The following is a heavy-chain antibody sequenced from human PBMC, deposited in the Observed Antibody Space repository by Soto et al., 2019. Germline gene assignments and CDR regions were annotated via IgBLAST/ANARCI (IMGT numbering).Heavy chain of an antibody. Sequence: SVKVSCKASGGTFSSYAISWVRQAPGQGLEWMGGIIPIFGTANYAQKFQGRVTITADESTSTAYMELSSLRSEDTAVYYCARDLGQGIAVAGPYNWFDPWGQGTLVTVSS. CDR1: GGTFSSYA. D-gene: IGHD6-19*01. V-gene: IGHV1-69*13. CDR3: ARDLGQGIAVAGPYNWFDP. J-gene: IGHJ5*02. CDR2: IIPIFGTA.